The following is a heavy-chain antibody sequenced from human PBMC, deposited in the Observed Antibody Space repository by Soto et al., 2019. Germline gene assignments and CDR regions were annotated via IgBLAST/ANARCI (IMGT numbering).Heavy chain of an antibody. Sequence: QVQLVQSGAEVKKPGASVKVSCKASGYTFTSYGISWVRQAPGQRLEWMGWISAYNGNTNYAQKLQGRVTMTTDTSTSTAYMELSSLRSDDTAVYYCASVLEYGGGCYRSDYWGQGTLVIVSS. D-gene: IGHD3-16*02. CDR1: GYTFTSYG. V-gene: IGHV1-18*01. J-gene: IGHJ4*02. CDR3: ASVLEYGGGCYRSDY. CDR2: ISAYNGNT.